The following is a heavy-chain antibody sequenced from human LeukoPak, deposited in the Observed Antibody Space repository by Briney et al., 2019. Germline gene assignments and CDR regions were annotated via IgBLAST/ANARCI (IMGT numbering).Heavy chain of an antibody. D-gene: IGHD6-19*01. Sequence: GASVKVSCKASGYTFTGYYMHWVRQAPGQGLEWMGWINPNSGGTNYAKKFQGRVTMTRDTSISTAYMELSRLRSDDTAVYYCARRSQWLVYDYWGQGTLVTVSS. CDR2: INPNSGGT. V-gene: IGHV1-2*02. CDR1: GYTFTGYY. J-gene: IGHJ4*02. CDR3: ARRSQWLVYDY.